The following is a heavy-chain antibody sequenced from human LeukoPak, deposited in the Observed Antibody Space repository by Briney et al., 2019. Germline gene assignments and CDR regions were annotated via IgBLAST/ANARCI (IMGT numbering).Heavy chain of an antibody. CDR1: GGSISSYY. D-gene: IGHD1-26*01. CDR2: IYTSGST. J-gene: IGHJ6*03. V-gene: IGHV4-4*09. CDR3: ARQKLNYYYYYMDV. Sequence: SETLSLTCTVSGGSISSYYWSWIRQPPGKGLEWIGYIYTSGSTNYNPSLKSRVTISVDTSKNQFSLKLSSVTAADTAVYYCARQKLNYYYYYMDVWGKGTTGTVSS.